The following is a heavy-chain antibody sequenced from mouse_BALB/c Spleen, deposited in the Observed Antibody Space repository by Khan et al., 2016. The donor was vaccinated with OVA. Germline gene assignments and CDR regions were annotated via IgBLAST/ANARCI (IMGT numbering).Heavy chain of an antibody. V-gene: IGHV5-6*01. Sequence: EVQLVESGGDLVKPGGSLKLSCAASGFTFSTYGMSWVRQAPDKRLEWVATVSTGGSYTYYPDSVKERFTISRDNAKNTLYLQMSGLRSEDTAMFYGTRLAYYYDSEGFAYWGQGTLVTVSA. J-gene: IGHJ3*01. CDR2: VSTGGSYT. D-gene: IGHD1-1*01. CDR1: GFTFSTYG. CDR3: TRLAYYYDSEGFAY.